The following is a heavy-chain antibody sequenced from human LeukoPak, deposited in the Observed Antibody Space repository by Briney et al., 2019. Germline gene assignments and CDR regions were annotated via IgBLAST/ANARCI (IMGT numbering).Heavy chain of an antibody. CDR1: GFTFSSYA. CDR2: ISGSGGST. D-gene: IGHD2-15*01. J-gene: IGHJ4*02. V-gene: IGHV3-23*01. Sequence: GGSLRLSCVASGFTFSSYAMFWVRQAPGKGLEWVSGISGSGGSTYYADSVKGRFTISRDNSKNTLYLQMNSLRAEDTAVYYCAKELLGYCSGGSCYIFDYWGQGTLVTVSS. CDR3: AKELLGYCSGGSCYIFDY.